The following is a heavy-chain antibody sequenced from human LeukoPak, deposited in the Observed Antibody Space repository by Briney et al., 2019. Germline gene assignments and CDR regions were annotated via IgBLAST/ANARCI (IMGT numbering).Heavy chain of an antibody. J-gene: IGHJ3*02. D-gene: IGHD6-13*01. CDR3: AKDIVYRRIAAAGHDAFDI. CDR2: ISWSSGSI. V-gene: IGHV3-9*01. Sequence: GGSLRLSCAASGFTFDDYAMHWVRQAPGKGLEWVSGISWSSGSIGYADSVKGRFTISRDNAKNSLYLQMNSLRAEDTALYYCAKDIVYRRIAAAGHDAFDIWGQGTMVTVSS. CDR1: GFTFDDYA.